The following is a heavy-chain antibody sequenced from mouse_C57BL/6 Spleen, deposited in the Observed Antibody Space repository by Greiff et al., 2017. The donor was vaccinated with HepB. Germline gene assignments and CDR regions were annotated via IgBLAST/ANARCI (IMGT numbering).Heavy chain of an antibody. V-gene: IGHV5-17*01. CDR1: GFTFSDYG. D-gene: IGHD1-1*01. CDR3: ARVYYYGGSYYAMDY. CDR2: ISSGSSTI. J-gene: IGHJ4*01. Sequence: EVMLVESGGGLVKPGGSLKLSCAASGFTFSDYGMHWVRQAPEKGLEWVAYISSGSSTIYYADTVKGRFTISRDNAKNTLFLQMTSLRSEDTAMYYCARVYYYGGSYYAMDYWGQGTSVTVSS.